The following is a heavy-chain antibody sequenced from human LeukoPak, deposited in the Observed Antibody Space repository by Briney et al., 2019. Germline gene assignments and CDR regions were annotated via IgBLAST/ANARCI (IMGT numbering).Heavy chain of an antibody. Sequence: ASVKVSCEASGYTFTSYGNSGAPHASGQGCECVMCIRAHNGNTNYAQKLQGRVTMTTDTSASTAYMKLRSLKSDDRAVYYCARVDCSSTSCYRLNAFYAFDSWGQGTMVTISS. D-gene: IGHD2-2*01. CDR1: GYTFTSYG. J-gene: IGHJ3*02. V-gene: IGHV1-18*01. CDR3: ARVDCSSTSCYRLNAFYAFDS. CDR2: IRAHNGNT.